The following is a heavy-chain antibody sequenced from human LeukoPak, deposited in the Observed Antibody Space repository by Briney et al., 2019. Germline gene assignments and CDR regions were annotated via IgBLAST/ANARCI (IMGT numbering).Heavy chain of an antibody. CDR2: YDGENT. D-gene: IGHD5-24*01. V-gene: IGHV3-30*04. CDR3: VQEARRDGYKLAPVAEH. J-gene: IGHJ1*01. CDR1: GFTLIKYD. Sequence: GTSLRLSCVVFGFTLIKYDIHWGRQAPGKGLEGVAYDGENTYYADSVKGRFTLSRDNCKNTLYLQMNGLRDEDTAVYYCVQEARRDGYKLAPVAEHWGQGTLVTVSS.